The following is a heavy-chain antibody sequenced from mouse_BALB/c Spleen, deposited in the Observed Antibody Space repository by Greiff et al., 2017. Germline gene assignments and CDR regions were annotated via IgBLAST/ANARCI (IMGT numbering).Heavy chain of an antibody. J-gene: IGHJ3*01. CDR3: ARGDGNYSWFAY. CDR2: IYPGDGDT. D-gene: IGHD2-1*01. Sequence: QVQLKESGAELVRPGSSVKISCKASGYAFSSYWMNWVKQRPGQGLEWIGQIYPGDGDTNYNGKFKGKATLTADKSSSTAYMQLSSLTSEDSAVYFCARGDGNYSWFAYWGQGTLVTVSA. CDR1: GYAFSSYW. V-gene: IGHV1-80*01.